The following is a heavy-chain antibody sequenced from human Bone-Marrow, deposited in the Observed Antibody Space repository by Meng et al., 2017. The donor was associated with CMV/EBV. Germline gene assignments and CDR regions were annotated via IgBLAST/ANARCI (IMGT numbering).Heavy chain of an antibody. CDR2: ISGSGGST. Sequence: GESLKISCAASGFTFSSYAMSWVRQAPGKGLEWVSAISGSGGSTYYADSVKGRFTISRDNSKNTLYLQMNSLRAEDTAVYYCAKKSGEYYYYGMDVCGQGTTVTVSS. D-gene: IGHD2-15*01. CDR1: GFTFSSYA. V-gene: IGHV3-23*01. CDR3: AKKSGEYYYYGMDV. J-gene: IGHJ6*02.